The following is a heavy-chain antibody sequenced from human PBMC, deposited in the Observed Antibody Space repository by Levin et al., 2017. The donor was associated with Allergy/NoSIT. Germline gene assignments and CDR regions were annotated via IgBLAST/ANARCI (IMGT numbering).Heavy chain of an antibody. V-gene: IGHV3-23*01. J-gene: IGHJ4*02. D-gene: IGHD3-10*01. CDR1: GFTFSSYA. CDR2: ISGSGGST. Sequence: GESLKISCAASGFTFSSYAMSWVRQAPGKGLEWVSTISGSGGSTSTADSVKGRFTISRDNSKNTLYLQMSSLIAEATAVYYCAKSLSNHGMGFGTPFGYWGQGTLVTVSS. CDR3: AKSLSNHGMGFGTPFGY.